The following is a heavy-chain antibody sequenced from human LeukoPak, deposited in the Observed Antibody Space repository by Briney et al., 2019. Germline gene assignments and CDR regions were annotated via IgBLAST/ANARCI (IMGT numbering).Heavy chain of an antibody. CDR2: MFYSGST. CDR3: ARHLSRSYSYYYYYMDV. J-gene: IGHJ6*03. CDR1: GYSISNGYD. V-gene: IGHV4-38-2*02. Sequence: SETLSLTCTVSGYSISNGYDWGWIRQPPGKGLEWIGSMFYSGSTYYNPSLKSRVTISVDTSKNQFSLKLSSVTGADTAVYYCARHLSRSYSYYYYYMDVWGKGTTVTVSS. D-gene: IGHD1-26*01.